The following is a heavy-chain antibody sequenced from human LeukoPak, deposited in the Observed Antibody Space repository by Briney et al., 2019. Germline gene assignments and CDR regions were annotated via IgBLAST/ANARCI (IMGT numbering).Heavy chain of an antibody. CDR2: ISGSGGST. CDR1: GFTYSSYT. D-gene: IGHD4-17*01. CDR3: AKDHGGYRGPDY. V-gene: IGHV3-23*01. J-gene: IGHJ4*02. Sequence: GGSLRLSCAASGFTYSSYTMNWVRQDPGKGLGWVSAISGSGGSTYYADSVKGRFTISRDNSKNTLYLQMNSLRAEDTAVYYCAKDHGGYRGPDYWGQGTLVTVSS.